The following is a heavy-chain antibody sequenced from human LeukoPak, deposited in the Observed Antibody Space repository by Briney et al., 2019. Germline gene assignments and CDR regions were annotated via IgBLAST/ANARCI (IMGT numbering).Heavy chain of an antibody. V-gene: IGHV3-20*04. CDR3: VKDSNYDFWSGYYKGFDN. Sequence: PGGSLRLSCAASGFTSGFTFDDYGMNWVRQVPGKGLEWVSGISRDGGRTGYADSVQGRFTISRDNSRNSLHLQMNSLRVEGTAFYYCVKDSNYDFWSGYYKGFDNWGQGTLVTVSS. CDR1: GFTFDDYG. D-gene: IGHD3-3*01. CDR2: ISRDGGRT. J-gene: IGHJ4*02.